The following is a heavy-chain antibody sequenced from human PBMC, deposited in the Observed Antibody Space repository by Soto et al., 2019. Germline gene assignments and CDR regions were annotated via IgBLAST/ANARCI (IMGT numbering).Heavy chain of an antibody. CDR2: ISYDGSNK. D-gene: IGHD3-3*01. CDR1: GFTFSSYG. Sequence: GGSLRLSCAASGFTFSSYGMHWVRQAPGKGLEWVAVISYDGSNKYYADSVKGRFTISRDNSKNTLYLQMNSLRAEDTAVYYCAKGRDDFWSGYSGMDVWGQGTTVTVSS. V-gene: IGHV3-30*18. J-gene: IGHJ6*02. CDR3: AKGRDDFWSGYSGMDV.